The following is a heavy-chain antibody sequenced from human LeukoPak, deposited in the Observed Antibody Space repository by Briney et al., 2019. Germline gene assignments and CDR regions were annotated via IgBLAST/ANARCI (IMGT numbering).Heavy chain of an antibody. CDR2: ISGNGGTT. Sequence: GGSLRLSCAASGFTFTSYAMSWVRQAPGKGLEWLSTISGNGGTTYYADSVKGRFTISRDNSKNTVHLQMNSLRVEDTAVYHCAKGAVPPDFWGQGTLVTVPS. D-gene: IGHD6-19*01. CDR3: AKGAVPPDF. CDR1: GFTFTSYA. V-gene: IGHV3-23*01. J-gene: IGHJ4*02.